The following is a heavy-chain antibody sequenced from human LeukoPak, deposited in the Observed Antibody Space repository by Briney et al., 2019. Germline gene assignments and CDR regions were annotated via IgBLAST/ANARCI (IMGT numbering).Heavy chain of an antibody. CDR3: ARHVDTAMGGMDV. Sequence: GGSLRLSCAASGFTFSNYWMSWVRQAPGKGLEWVAIIKQDGSEDFYVDSLKGRFTISRDNAENSLFLQLNSLRAEDTAVYYCARHVDTAMGGMDVWGQGTTVTVSS. V-gene: IGHV3-7*05. CDR1: GFTFSNYW. D-gene: IGHD5-18*01. CDR2: IKQDGSED. J-gene: IGHJ6*02.